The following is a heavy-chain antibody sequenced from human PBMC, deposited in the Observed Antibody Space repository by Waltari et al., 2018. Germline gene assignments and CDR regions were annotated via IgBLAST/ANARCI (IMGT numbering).Heavy chain of an antibody. CDR2: VSYSGTT. Sequence: QLQLQESGPRLVRPSETLSLICPVSGVSITSNRPSWAWIRQSPGQGLEWIGTVSYSGTTYISPSLKSRVSVSRDTSKNQVSLILGSVTAADMAVYYCATYIGASVGTAAFDVWGQGTMVTVSS. CDR3: ATYIGASVGTAAFDV. CDR1: GVSITSNRPS. D-gene: IGHD5-12*01. J-gene: IGHJ3*01. V-gene: IGHV4-39*01.